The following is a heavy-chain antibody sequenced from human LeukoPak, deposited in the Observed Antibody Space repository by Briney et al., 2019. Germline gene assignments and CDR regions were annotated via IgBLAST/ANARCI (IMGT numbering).Heavy chain of an antibody. Sequence: SETLSLTCTVSLGSIKNYYWSWIRQPAGKGLEWIGRIYKSGTTYYSPSLKSRVTMSIDTSKNQFSLQLSAVTAADTAIYYCARAFGGNSLDHWGQGTLVIVSS. CDR3: ARAFGGNSLDH. CDR2: IYKSGTT. J-gene: IGHJ4*02. D-gene: IGHD4-23*01. V-gene: IGHV4-4*07. CDR1: LGSIKNYY.